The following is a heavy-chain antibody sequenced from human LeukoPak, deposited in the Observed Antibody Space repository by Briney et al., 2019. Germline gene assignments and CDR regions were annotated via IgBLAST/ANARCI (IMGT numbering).Heavy chain of an antibody. CDR1: GGSISSSSYY. Sequence: SETLSLTCIVSGGSISSSSYYWGWLRQPPGKGLEWIGSIYYSGSTYYNPSLKSRVTISVDTSKHQFALKLSSVTAADTAVYYCASQLLSHCDYWGQGTLVTVSS. V-gene: IGHV4-39*01. J-gene: IGHJ4*02. CDR3: ASQLLSHCDY. CDR2: IYYSGST.